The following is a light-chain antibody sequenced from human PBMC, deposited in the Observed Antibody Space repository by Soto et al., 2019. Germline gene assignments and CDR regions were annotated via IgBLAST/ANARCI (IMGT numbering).Light chain of an antibody. CDR2: NDD. CDR3: GTWDARLGAGV. CDR1: SSNIETNP. V-gene: IGLV1-51*01. J-gene: IGLJ2*01. Sequence: QSVLTQPPSVSAAPGQKVTISCSGASSNIETNPVSWYRHLPGTVPKLLIHNDDKRPSGVPDRFSGSKSGTSATLGITGLQTGDEADYYCGTWDARLGAGVFGGGTKVTVL.